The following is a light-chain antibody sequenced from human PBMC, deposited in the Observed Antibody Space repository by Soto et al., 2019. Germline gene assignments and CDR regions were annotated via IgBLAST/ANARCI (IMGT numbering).Light chain of an antibody. J-gene: IGLJ3*02. Sequence: QSALTQPRSVSGSPGQSVTISCTGTSSDVGGYNYVSWYQQHPGKAPKLMIYDVNKRPSGVPDRFSGSKSGNTASLTISGLQAEDEADYYCCSYAVTFTLVFGGGTKLTVL. CDR3: CSYAVTFTLV. V-gene: IGLV2-11*01. CDR2: DVN. CDR1: SSDVGGYNY.